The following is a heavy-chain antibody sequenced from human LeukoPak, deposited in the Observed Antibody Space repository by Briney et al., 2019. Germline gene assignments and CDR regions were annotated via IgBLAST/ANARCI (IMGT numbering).Heavy chain of an antibody. CDR3: ARREGYYYGSGNAFDI. V-gene: IGHV4-39*01. D-gene: IGHD3-10*01. J-gene: IGHJ3*02. Sequence: PSETLSLTCTVSGGSISSSSYYWGWIRQPPGKGLEWIGSIYYSGSTYYNPSFKSRVTISVDTSKNQSSLKLSLVTAADTAVYYCARREGYYYGSGNAFDIWGQGTMVTVSS. CDR2: IYYSGST. CDR1: GGSISSSSYY.